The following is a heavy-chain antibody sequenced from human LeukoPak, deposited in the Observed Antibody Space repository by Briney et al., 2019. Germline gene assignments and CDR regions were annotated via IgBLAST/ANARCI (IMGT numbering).Heavy chain of an antibody. D-gene: IGHD3-10*01. Sequence: GGSLRLSCAASGFTFISYDMHWVRQAPGKGLEWVSAISGSGGSTYYADSVKGRFTISRDNSKNTLYLQMNSLRAEDTAVYYCVRSGSYYKVPYYFDYWGQGTLVTVSS. J-gene: IGHJ4*02. CDR2: ISGSGGST. V-gene: IGHV3-23*01. CDR1: GFTFISYD. CDR3: VRSGSYYKVPYYFDY.